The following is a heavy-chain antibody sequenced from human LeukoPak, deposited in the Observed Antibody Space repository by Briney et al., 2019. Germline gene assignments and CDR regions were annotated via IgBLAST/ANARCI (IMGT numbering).Heavy chain of an antibody. Sequence: SETLSLTCTVSGGSISSYYWSWIRQPPGKGLEWIGYIYYSGSTNYNPSLKSRVTISVDTSKDQFSLKLSSVTAADTAVYYCARESSGNYYNWFDPWGQGTLVTVSS. J-gene: IGHJ5*02. CDR1: GGSISSYY. CDR2: IYYSGST. D-gene: IGHD1-26*01. CDR3: ARESSGNYYNWFDP. V-gene: IGHV4-59*01.